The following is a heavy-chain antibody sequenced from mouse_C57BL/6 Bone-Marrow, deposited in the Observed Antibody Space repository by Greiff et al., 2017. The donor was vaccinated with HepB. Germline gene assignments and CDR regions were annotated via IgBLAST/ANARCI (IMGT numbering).Heavy chain of an antibody. D-gene: IGHD1-1*01. J-gene: IGHJ1*03. Sequence: EVMLVESGGGLVQPGGSLKLSCAASGFTFSDYYMYWVRQTPEKRLEWVAYISNGGGSTYYPDTVKGRFTISRDNAKNTLYLQMSRLKSEDTAMYYCARLRYYGHWYFDVWGTGTTVTVSS. CDR2: ISNGGGST. CDR3: ARLRYYGHWYFDV. V-gene: IGHV5-12*01. CDR1: GFTFSDYY.